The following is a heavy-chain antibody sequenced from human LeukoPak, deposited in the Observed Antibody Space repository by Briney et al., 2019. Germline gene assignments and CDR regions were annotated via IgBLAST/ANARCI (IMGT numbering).Heavy chain of an antibody. CDR2: IITIFGTA. Sequence: GASVKVSCKASGYTFTSYVISWVRQAPGQGGEWVGGIITIFGTANYAQKFQGRVTITADESTSTAYMELSSLRSEDTAVYYCARANWGSTGAFDIWGQGTMVTVSS. V-gene: IGHV1-69*13. CDR3: ARANWGSTGAFDI. J-gene: IGHJ3*02. CDR1: GYTFTSYV. D-gene: IGHD7-27*01.